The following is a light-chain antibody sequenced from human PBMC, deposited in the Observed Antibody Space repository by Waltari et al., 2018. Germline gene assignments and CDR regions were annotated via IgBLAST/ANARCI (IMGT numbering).Light chain of an antibody. J-gene: IGKJ4*01. CDR2: DAS. Sequence: EIVLTQSPATLSLSPGERATLSCRASQSVSNYLAWYQQKPGQAPRLLIYDASNRATGSPARLSGRAPGTDVTLTICSLAPEDFAVYYCQQRSNWSTLTLGGGTKLE. V-gene: IGKV3-11*01. CDR1: QSVSNY. CDR3: QQRSNWSTLT.